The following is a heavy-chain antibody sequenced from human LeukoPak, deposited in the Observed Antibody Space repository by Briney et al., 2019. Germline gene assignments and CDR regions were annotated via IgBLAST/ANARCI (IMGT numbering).Heavy chain of an antibody. CDR3: AKDDY. Sequence: GGSLRLSCAASGFTFRNYAMTWVRQAPGKGLEWVSGIRNNGDSTDYSDSVKGRFTISRDNSKNTLYLQMNSLRAEDTAVYYCAKDDYWGQGTLVTVSS. CDR1: GFTFRNYA. V-gene: IGHV3-23*01. J-gene: IGHJ4*02. CDR2: IRNNGDST.